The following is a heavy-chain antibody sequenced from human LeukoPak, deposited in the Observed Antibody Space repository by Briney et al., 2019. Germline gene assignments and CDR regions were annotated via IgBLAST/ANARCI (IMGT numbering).Heavy chain of an antibody. J-gene: IGHJ6*03. Sequence: GGSLRLSCAASGFTFSSYSMNWVRQAPGKGLEWVSSISSSSSYIYYADSVKGRFTISRDNAKNSLYLQMNSLRAEDTAVYYCASSARYYYYYKGVWGKRTTVTVSS. CDR1: GFTFSSYS. CDR3: ASSARYYYYYKGV. V-gene: IGHV3-21*01. D-gene: IGHD6-6*01. CDR2: ISSSSSYI.